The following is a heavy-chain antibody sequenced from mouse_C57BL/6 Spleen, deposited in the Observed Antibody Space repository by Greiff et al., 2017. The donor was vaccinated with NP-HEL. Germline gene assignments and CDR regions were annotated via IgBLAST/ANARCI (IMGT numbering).Heavy chain of an antibody. CDR2: IRNKANGYTT. J-gene: IGHJ3*01. V-gene: IGHV7-3*01. D-gene: IGHD1-1*01. CDR1: GFTFTDYY. CDR3: ARYKDYYGSSPFAY. Sequence: EVKLMESGGGLVQPGGSLSLSCAASGFTFTDYYMSWVRQPPGKALEWLGFIRNKANGYTTEYSASVKGRFTISRDNSQSILYLQMNALRAEDSATYYCARYKDYYGSSPFAYWGQGTLVTVSA.